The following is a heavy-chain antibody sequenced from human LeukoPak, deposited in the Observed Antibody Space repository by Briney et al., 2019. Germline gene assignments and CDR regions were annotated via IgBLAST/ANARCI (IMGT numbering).Heavy chain of an antibody. CDR1: GVSINDYY. J-gene: IGHJ1*01. V-gene: IGHV4-34*01. CDR2: ISHTEGT. D-gene: IGHD3-9*01. CDR3: ARIRCGHSGSVCYNH. Sequence: PSKTLSLTCGVFGVSINDYYWSWIRQSPGKGLEWIGEISHTEGTRYNPSLESRVTMSVGTSENQLSLKLIFVTAADTAVYYCARIRCGHSGSVCYNHWGLGTLVTVSS.